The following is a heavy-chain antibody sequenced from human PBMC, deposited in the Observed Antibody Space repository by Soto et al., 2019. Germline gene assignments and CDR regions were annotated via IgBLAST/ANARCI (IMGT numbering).Heavy chain of an antibody. CDR1: GGSISSSSYY. Sequence: SETLSLTCTVSGGSISSSSYYWGWIRQPPGKGLEWIGSIYYSGSTYYNPSLKSRVTISVDTSKNQFSLKLSSVTAADTAVYYCAREGGSIAARQVEVDPWGHGTLVTVS. V-gene: IGHV4-39*01. CDR3: AREGGSIAARQVEVDP. D-gene: IGHD6-6*01. J-gene: IGHJ5*02. CDR2: IYYSGST.